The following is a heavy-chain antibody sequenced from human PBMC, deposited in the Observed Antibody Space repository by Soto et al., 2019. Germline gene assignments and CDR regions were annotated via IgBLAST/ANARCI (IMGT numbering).Heavy chain of an antibody. CDR1: GFTFSNYA. CDR3: AKGHCSTTSRPYSD. Sequence: EVQLLESGGGLVQPGGSLRLSCAASGFTFSNYAMTWVRQAPGKGLEWVSTISGSGSGGRAYYADSVKGRSTISRDNSKNTLYLQMNNLRVDDTAIYYCAKGHCSTTSRPYSDWGQGTLVTVSS. CDR2: ISGSGSGGRA. V-gene: IGHV3-23*01. J-gene: IGHJ4*02. D-gene: IGHD2-2*01.